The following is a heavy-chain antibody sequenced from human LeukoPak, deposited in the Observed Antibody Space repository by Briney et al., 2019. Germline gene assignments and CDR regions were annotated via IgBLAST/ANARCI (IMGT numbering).Heavy chain of an antibody. CDR2: INHSGST. V-gene: IGHV4-34*01. CDR3: ARGAQLWLAYYYGMDV. J-gene: IGHJ6*02. CDR1: GGSFSGYY. D-gene: IGHD5-18*01. Sequence: TETLSLTCAVYGGSFSGYYWSWIRQPPGKGLEWIGEINHSGSTNYNPSLKSRVTISVDTSKNQFSLKLSSVTAADTAVYYCARGAQLWLAYYYGMDVWGQGTTVTVSS.